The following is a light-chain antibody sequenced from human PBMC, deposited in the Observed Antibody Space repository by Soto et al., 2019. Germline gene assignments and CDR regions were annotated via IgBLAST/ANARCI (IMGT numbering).Light chain of an antibody. Sequence: EKLMSQSPATLSVSPGERVTLSCRASQNIHNHMSWFLQKPGQTPRLLIYDAIIRAADVPARFSGSWSGTEFTLTINSLQSEDFAVDDCQQYDAWPLTFGGGTKVEIK. CDR3: QQYDAWPLT. CDR1: QNIHNH. V-gene: IGKV3-15*01. CDR2: DAI. J-gene: IGKJ4*01.